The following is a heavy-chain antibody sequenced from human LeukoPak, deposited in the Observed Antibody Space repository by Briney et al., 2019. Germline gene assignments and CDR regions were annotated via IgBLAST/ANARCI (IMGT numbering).Heavy chain of an antibody. CDR3: ARESVFGELVPRDLYPDYYYYGMDV. CDR1: GYTFTGYY. CDR2: INPNSGGT. J-gene: IGHJ6*02. D-gene: IGHD3-10*02. Sequence: ASVKVSCKASGYTFTGYYMHWVRQAPGQGLEWMGWINPNSGGTNYAQKFQGRVTMTRDTSISTAYMELGRLRSDDTAVYYCARESVFGELVPRDLYPDYYYYGMDVWGQGTTVTVSS. V-gene: IGHV1-2*02.